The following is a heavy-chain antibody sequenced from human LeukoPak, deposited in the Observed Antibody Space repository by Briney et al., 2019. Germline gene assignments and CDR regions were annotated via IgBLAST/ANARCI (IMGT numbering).Heavy chain of an antibody. Sequence: GGSLRLSCAASGFTFSSYAMSWVRQAPGKGLEWVSAISGIGGSTYYADSVKGRFTITSDNSKNTMYLQMNSLRAEDTAVYYCAKGTLWFGELSNYFDYWGQGTLVTVSS. CDR1: GFTFSSYA. CDR3: AKGTLWFGELSNYFDY. J-gene: IGHJ4*02. CDR2: ISGIGGST. V-gene: IGHV3-23*01. D-gene: IGHD3-10*01.